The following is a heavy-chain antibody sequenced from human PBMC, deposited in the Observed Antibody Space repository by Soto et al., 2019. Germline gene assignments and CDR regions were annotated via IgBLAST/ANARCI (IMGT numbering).Heavy chain of an antibody. D-gene: IGHD3-10*01. Sequence: PGGSLRLSCTTSGFTVSSSHMSWVRQAPGKGLEWVSVIYSGGSSYYAVSVQGRFTISRDNSKNTVYLQMNNLRGEDTAMYYCARLGPYGSESYSFRYNWFDP. CDR1: GFTVSSSH. CDR2: IYSGGSS. CDR3: ARLGPYGSESYSFRYNWFDP. J-gene: IGHJ5*02. V-gene: IGHV3-53*01.